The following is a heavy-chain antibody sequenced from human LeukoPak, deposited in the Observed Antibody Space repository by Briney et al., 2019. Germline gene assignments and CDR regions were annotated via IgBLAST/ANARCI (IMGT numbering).Heavy chain of an antibody. CDR1: GGSISSGSYY. J-gene: IGHJ5*02. V-gene: IGHV4-61*02. Sequence: SQTLSLXCTVSGGSISSGSYYWSWIRQPAGKGLEWIGRIYTSGITNYNPSLKSRVTISVDTSKNQFSLKLSSVTAADTAVYYCARAPRYCSSTSCYWLDPWGQGTLVTVSS. CDR2: IYTSGIT. D-gene: IGHD2-2*01. CDR3: ARAPRYCSSTSCYWLDP.